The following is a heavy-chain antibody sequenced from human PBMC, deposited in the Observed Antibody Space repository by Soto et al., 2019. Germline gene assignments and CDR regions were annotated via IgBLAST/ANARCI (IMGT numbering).Heavy chain of an antibody. D-gene: IGHD1-26*01. Sequence: SVKVSCQASGGTFSSYAISWVRQAPGQGLEWMGGIIPIFGTANYAQKFQGRVTITADKSTSTAYMELSSLRSEDTAVYYCASRIVGALYYYYGMDVWGQGTTVTVSS. V-gene: IGHV1-69*06. CDR2: IIPIFGTA. CDR3: ASRIVGALYYYYGMDV. J-gene: IGHJ6*02. CDR1: GGTFSSYA.